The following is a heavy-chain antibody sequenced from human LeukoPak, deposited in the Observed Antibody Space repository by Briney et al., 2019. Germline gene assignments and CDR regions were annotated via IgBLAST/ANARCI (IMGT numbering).Heavy chain of an antibody. CDR2: FSGSSSYI. CDR1: GFTFSSYS. J-gene: IGHJ4*02. CDR3: AREGSSSGSFDY. V-gene: IGHV3-21*01. D-gene: IGHD6-19*01. Sequence: GGSLRLSCAASGFTFSSYSVNWVRQAPGKGLEWVSSFSGSSSYIYYADSVRGRFTISRDNAKNSLFLQMNSLRAEDTAIYYCAREGSSSGSFDYWGQGTLVTVSS.